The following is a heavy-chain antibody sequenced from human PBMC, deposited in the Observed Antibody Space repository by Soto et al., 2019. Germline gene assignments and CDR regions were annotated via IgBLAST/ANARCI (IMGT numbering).Heavy chain of an antibody. CDR1: GFTFSSYY. D-gene: IGHD3-16*01. V-gene: IGHV3-74*01. CDR3: ARVLYGVSVGFDR. CDR2: ISNDGTST. Sequence: GGSLRLSCAASGFTFSSYYMHWVRQTPGKGLVWVSRISNDGTSTDYAESAQGRFTISRDSAKNTLYLQMNSLRAEDTSVYYCARVLYGVSVGFDRWGQGTLVTVSS. J-gene: IGHJ4*02.